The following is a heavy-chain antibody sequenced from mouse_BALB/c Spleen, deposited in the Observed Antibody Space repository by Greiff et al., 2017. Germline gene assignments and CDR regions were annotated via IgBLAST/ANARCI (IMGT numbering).Heavy chain of an antibody. Sequence: VQLQQSGAELVRPGTSVKVSCKASGYAFTNYLIEWVKQRPGQGLEWIGVINPGSGGTNYNEKFKGKATLTADKSSSTAYMQLSSLTSDDSAVYFCARSGYYGSSSSYWGQGTLVTVSA. D-gene: IGHD1-1*01. CDR3: ARSGYYGSSSSY. CDR1: GYAFTNYL. J-gene: IGHJ3*01. CDR2: INPGSGGT. V-gene: IGHV1-54*01.